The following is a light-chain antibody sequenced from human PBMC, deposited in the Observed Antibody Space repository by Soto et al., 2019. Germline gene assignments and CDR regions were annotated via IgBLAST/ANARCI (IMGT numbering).Light chain of an antibody. V-gene: IGKV1-33*01. CDR2: EAS. CDR1: QDISRY. Sequence: DIQMTQSPSSLSASIGDKVTITCQASQDISRYLSWHQKKPGKAPKLLIHEASNLETGVPSRFSGNGSGTDFAFFISSLQTEDIATYYCQQYDHLPYTFGQGSKLDIK. CDR3: QQYDHLPYT. J-gene: IGKJ2*01.